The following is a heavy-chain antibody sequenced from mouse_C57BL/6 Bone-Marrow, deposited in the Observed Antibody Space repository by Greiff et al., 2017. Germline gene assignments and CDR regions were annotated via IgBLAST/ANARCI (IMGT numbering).Heavy chain of an antibody. CDR2: ISDGGSYT. D-gene: IGHD1-1*01. J-gene: IGHJ3*01. CDR3: ARSSYYYGSLFAY. V-gene: IGHV5-4*03. CDR1: GFTFSSYA. Sequence: EVKLVESGGGLVKPGGSLKLSCAASGFTFSSYAMSWVRHTPEKRLEWVATISDGGSYTYYPDNVKGRFTISRDNAKNNLYLQMSHLKSEDTAMYYCARSSYYYGSLFAYWGQGTLVTVSA.